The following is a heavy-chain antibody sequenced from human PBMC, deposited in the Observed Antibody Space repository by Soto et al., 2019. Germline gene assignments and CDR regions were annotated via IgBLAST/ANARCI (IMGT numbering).Heavy chain of an antibody. CDR1: GGSISSYY. CDR3: ARVKNNWNYYWFDP. Sequence: SETLSLTCTVSGGSISSYYWSWIRQPPGKGLEWIGYIYYSGSTNYNPSLKSRVTISVDTSKNQFSLKLSSVTAADTAVYYCARVKNNWNYYWFDPWGQGTLVTVSS. J-gene: IGHJ5*02. D-gene: IGHD1-7*01. V-gene: IGHV4-59*01. CDR2: IYYSGST.